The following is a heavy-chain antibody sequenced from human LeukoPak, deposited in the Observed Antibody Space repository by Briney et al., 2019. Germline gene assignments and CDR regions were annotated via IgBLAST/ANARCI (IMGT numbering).Heavy chain of an antibody. CDR1: GGTFSSYA. D-gene: IGHD5-24*01. V-gene: IGHV1-69*13. CDR3: ARTRDGYNVRYFDY. J-gene: IGHJ4*02. CDR2: IIPIFGTA. Sequence: ASVKVSCKASGGTFSSYAISWVRQAPGQGLEWMGGIIPIFGTANYAQKFQGGVTITADESTSTAYMELSSLRSEDTAVYYCARTRDGYNVRYFDYWGQGTLVTVSS.